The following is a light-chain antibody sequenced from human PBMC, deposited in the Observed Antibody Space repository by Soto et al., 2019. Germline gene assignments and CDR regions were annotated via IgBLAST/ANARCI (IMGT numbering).Light chain of an antibody. J-gene: IGKJ4*01. V-gene: IGKV3-20*01. Sequence: EIGLTQSPGTLSLSPGERASLSCSASQSVSSSYLAWYQQKPGQAPRLLIYGASSRATGIPDRFSGSGSGTDFTLTISRLEPEDFAVYYCQQYGSSPRTFGGGTKVDIK. CDR3: QQYGSSPRT. CDR2: GAS. CDR1: QSVSSSY.